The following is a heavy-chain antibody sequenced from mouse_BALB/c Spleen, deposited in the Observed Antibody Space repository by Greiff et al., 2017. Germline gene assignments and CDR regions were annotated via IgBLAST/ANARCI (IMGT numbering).Heavy chain of an antibody. CDR1: GFNIKDYY. D-gene: IGHD1-1*01. CDR3: NCYYGSRRFAY. Sequence: EVQRVESGAELVRSGASVKLSCTASGFNIKDYYMHWVKQRPEQGLEWIGWIDPENGDTEYAPKFQGKATMTADTSSNTAYLQLSSLTSEDTAVYYCNCYYGSRRFAYWGQGTLVTVSA. V-gene: IGHV14-4*02. CDR2: IDPENGDT. J-gene: IGHJ3*01.